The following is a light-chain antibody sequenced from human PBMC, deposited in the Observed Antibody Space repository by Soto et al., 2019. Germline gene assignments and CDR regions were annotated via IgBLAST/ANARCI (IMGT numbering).Light chain of an antibody. CDR1: SRDVGSYNL. Sequence: QSVLTQPASVSGSPGQSITISCTGTSRDVGSYNLVSWYQQHPGKAPKLMIYEGSKRPSGVSNRFSGSKSGNTASLTISGLQAEDEADYYCCSYAGSSGWVFGGGTEVTVL. CDR3: CSYAGSSGWV. V-gene: IGLV2-23*01. J-gene: IGLJ3*02. CDR2: EGS.